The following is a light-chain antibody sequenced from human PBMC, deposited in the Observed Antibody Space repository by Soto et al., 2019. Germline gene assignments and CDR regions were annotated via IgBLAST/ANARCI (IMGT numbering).Light chain of an antibody. V-gene: IGKV3-20*01. CDR3: QQYGTSPMYT. CDR1: QIVSSTY. Sequence: EIVMTQSPGTLSLSPGERVTLSCRASQIVSSTYLAWYQKKPGQAPSLLIYGSSSRAPGIPHRFSGSGSGTDSTLTISRLEPEDFAVYYCQQYGTSPMYTFGQGTKLDI. CDR2: GSS. J-gene: IGKJ2*01.